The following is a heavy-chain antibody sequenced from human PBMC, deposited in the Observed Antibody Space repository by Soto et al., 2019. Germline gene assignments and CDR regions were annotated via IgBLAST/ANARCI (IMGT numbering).Heavy chain of an antibody. Sequence: EVQLLESGGGLVQPGGSLRLSCAASGFTFSNYAMTWVRQAPGKGLEWVSTISGGGDGTFYADSVKGRFTISRDNSRNTVYLQMNSLRAEDTALYYCAKKGLGSLTTYCNSGDCHYAFDIWGQGTMVTVSS. J-gene: IGHJ3*02. D-gene: IGHD2-21*02. V-gene: IGHV3-23*01. CDR1: GFTFSNYA. CDR2: ISGGGDGT. CDR3: AKKGLGSLTTYCNSGDCHYAFDI.